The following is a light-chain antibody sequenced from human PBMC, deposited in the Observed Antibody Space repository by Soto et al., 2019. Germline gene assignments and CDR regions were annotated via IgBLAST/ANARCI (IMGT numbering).Light chain of an antibody. Sequence: QSVLTQPASVSGSPGQSITISCTGTSSDVGSYIFVSWFQQRPGKAPKLMIYEGSKRPSGVSNRFSGSKSGNTASLTISGLQAEEEADYYCCSYAGSSTYVFGTGTKVTVL. V-gene: IGLV2-23*01. J-gene: IGLJ1*01. CDR3: CSYAGSSTYV. CDR2: EGS. CDR1: SSDVGSYIF.